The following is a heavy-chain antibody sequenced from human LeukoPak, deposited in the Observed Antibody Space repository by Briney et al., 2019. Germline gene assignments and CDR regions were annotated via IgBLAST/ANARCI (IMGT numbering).Heavy chain of an antibody. D-gene: IGHD2-2*01. CDR1: GGSISSGDYY. J-gene: IGHJ6*04. V-gene: IGHV4-30-4*01. Sequence: SETLSLTCTVSGGSISSGDYYWSWSRQPPGKGLEWIGYIYYSGSTYYNPSLKSRVTISVDTSKNQFSLKLSSVTAAHTAVYYCARDVEDCSSTSCYHYYYGMDVWGKGTTVTVSS. CDR2: IYYSGST. CDR3: ARDVEDCSSTSCYHYYYGMDV.